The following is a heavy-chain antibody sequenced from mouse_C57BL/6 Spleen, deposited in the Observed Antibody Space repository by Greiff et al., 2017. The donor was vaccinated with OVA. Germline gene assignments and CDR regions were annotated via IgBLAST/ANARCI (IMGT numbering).Heavy chain of an antibody. CDR2: IRSKSNNYAT. Sequence: EVMLVESGGGLVQPKGSLKLSCAASGFSFNTYAMNWVRQAPGKGLEWVARIRSKSNNYATYYADSVKDRFTISRDESESMLYLQMNNVKTEDTAMYYCVRHIGPYYYGSSPHAMDYWGQGTSVTVSS. V-gene: IGHV10-1*01. CDR3: VRHIGPYYYGSSPHAMDY. CDR1: GFSFNTYA. D-gene: IGHD1-1*01. J-gene: IGHJ4*01.